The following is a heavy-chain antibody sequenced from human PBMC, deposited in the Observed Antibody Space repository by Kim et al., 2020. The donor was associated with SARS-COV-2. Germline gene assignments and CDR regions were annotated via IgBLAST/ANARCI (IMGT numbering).Heavy chain of an antibody. CDR3: ARMEYGDYGNAFDI. J-gene: IGHJ3*02. CDR2: IYYSGST. V-gene: IGHV4-59*01. CDR1: GGSISSYY. D-gene: IGHD4-17*01. Sequence: SETLSLTCTVSGGSISSYYWSWIRQPPGKGLEWIGYIYYSGSTNYNPSLKSRVTISVDTSKNQFSLKLSSVTAADTAVYYCARMEYGDYGNAFDIWGQGTMVTVSS.